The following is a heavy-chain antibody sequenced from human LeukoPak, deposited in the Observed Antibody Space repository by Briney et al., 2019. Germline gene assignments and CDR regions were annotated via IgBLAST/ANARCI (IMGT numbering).Heavy chain of an antibody. CDR2: INTNTGNP. Sequence: ASVKVSCKASGYTFTSYAMNWVRQAPGQGLEWMGWINTNTGNPTYAQGFTGRFVFSLDTSVSTAYLQISSLKAEDTAGYYCASQNSYCSSTSCNNWFDPWGQGTLVTVSS. D-gene: IGHD2-2*01. J-gene: IGHJ5*02. CDR1: GYTFTSYA. CDR3: ASQNSYCSSTSCNNWFDP. V-gene: IGHV7-4-1*02.